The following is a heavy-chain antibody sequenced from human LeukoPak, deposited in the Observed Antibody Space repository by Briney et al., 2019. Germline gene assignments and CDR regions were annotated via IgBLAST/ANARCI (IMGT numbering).Heavy chain of an antibody. CDR1: GCSISSSSYY. J-gene: IGHJ4*02. Sequence: SETLSLTCTVSGCSISSSSYYWGWIRQPPGKGLEWIGSIYYSGSTYYNPSLKSRVTISVDTSKNQFSLKLSSVTAADTAVYYCARDAAIWLRRDFDYWGQGTLVTVSS. D-gene: IGHD5-18*01. V-gene: IGHV4-39*07. CDR2: IYYSGST. CDR3: ARDAAIWLRRDFDY.